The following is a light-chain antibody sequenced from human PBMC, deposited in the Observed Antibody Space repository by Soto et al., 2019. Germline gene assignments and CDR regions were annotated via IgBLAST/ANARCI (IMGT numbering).Light chain of an antibody. Sequence: EIVMTQSPATLSVSPGERATLSCRASQSVSSNLAWYQQKPGQAPRLLIFGASTRATGTPARFSGSGSGTEFSVTISSLQSGDFAVYYCQQYISWPKTFGQGTKVESK. CDR1: QSVSSN. CDR2: GAS. J-gene: IGKJ1*01. V-gene: IGKV3-15*01. CDR3: QQYISWPKT.